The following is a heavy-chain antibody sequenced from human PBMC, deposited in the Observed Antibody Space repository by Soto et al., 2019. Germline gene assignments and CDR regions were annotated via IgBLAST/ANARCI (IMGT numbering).Heavy chain of an antibody. D-gene: IGHD3-10*01. Sequence: GGSLRLSCAASGFTFDDYAMHWVRQAPGKGPEWVSGISWNSGSIGYADSVKGRFTISRDNAKNSLYLQMNSLRAEDTALYYCAKGGSGSYIDYWGQGTLVTVSS. CDR3: AKGGSGSYIDY. V-gene: IGHV3-9*01. J-gene: IGHJ4*02. CDR1: GFTFDDYA. CDR2: ISWNSGSI.